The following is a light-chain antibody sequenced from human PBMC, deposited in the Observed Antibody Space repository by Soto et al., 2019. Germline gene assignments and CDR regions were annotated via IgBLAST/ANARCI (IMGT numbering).Light chain of an antibody. J-gene: IGKJ2*01. V-gene: IGKV3-15*01. CDR3: QQYNNWPPYT. Sequence: EIVMTQSPATLSVSPGERATLFCRASQSVSSNLAWYQQKPGQAPRLLIYGASTRATGIPARFSGSGSGTEFTLTISSLQSADFAVYYCQQYNNWPPYTFGQGTKLEIK. CDR2: GAS. CDR1: QSVSSN.